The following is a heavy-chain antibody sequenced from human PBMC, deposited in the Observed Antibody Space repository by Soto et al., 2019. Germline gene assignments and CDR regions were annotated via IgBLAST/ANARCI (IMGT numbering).Heavy chain of an antibody. V-gene: IGHV4-39*01. Sequence: SETLSLTCTVSGGSISSGGYYWAWIRQPPGKGLEWIGSIYFTGATYYSPSLKTRVTLFVDTSKNLFSLRLNSVTAADTAIYYCAAEISSAGHYWGQGTLVTVSS. CDR1: GGSISSGGYY. D-gene: IGHD6-13*01. J-gene: IGHJ4*02. CDR2: IYFTGAT. CDR3: AAEISSAGHY.